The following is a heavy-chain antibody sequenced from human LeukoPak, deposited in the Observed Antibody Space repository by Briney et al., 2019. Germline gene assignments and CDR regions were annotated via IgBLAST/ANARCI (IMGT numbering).Heavy chain of an antibody. D-gene: IGHD5-12*01. CDR1: GYTFTAYY. V-gene: IGHV1-46*01. CDR2: INPSGGST. Sequence: ASVKVSCKASGYTFTAYYMHWVRQPPGQGLEWMGIINPSGGSTTYAQKFQGRVTVTRDTSTSTVYMELSSLRSEDTAVYYCARGGYSGYQHPFDIWGQGTMVTVSS. CDR3: ARGGYSGYQHPFDI. J-gene: IGHJ3*02.